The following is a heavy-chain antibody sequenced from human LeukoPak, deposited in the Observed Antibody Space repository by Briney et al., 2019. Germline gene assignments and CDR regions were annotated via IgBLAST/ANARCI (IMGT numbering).Heavy chain of an antibody. CDR3: ARDVVLDAFDI. CDR1: GGSISTSAYY. D-gene: IGHD2-21*01. J-gene: IGHJ3*02. CDR2: IYYSGST. Sequence: SETLSLTCIVSGGSISTSAYYWSWIRQPPGKGLEWIGYIYYSGSTYYNPSLKSRVTISVGTSKNQFSLKLSSVTAADTAVYYCARDVVLDAFDIWGQGTMVTVSS. V-gene: IGHV4-30-4*01.